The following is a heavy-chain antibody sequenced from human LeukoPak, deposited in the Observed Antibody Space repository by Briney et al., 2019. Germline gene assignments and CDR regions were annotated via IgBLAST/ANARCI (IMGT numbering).Heavy chain of an antibody. V-gene: IGHV2-5*02. CDR1: GFSLSTSGVG. J-gene: IGHJ6*02. D-gene: IGHD6-13*01. Sequence: KMSGPTLVKPTQTLTLTCTFSGFSLSTSGVGVGWIRQPPGKALEWLALIYWDDDKRYSPSLKSRLTITKDTSKNQVVLTMTNMDPVDTATYYCAHSGIAAADTSPDDYYYYYGMDVWGQGTTVTVSS. CDR3: AHSGIAAADTSPDDYYYYYGMDV. CDR2: IYWDDDK.